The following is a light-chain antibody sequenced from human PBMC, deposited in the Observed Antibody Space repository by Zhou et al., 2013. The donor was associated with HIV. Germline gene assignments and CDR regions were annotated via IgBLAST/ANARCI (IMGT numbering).Light chain of an antibody. CDR1: QAIKTY. V-gene: IGKV1-8*01. CDR3: QQYYNYPPT. Sequence: AIRMTQSPSSISASTGDSVTLTCRANQAIKTYVAWYQQKPGKAPRLLIHSASILQSGVPSRFNGSGSGTDFTLTISCLQSEDFATYFCQQYYNYPPTFGQGTKVEV. CDR2: SAS. J-gene: IGKJ1*01.